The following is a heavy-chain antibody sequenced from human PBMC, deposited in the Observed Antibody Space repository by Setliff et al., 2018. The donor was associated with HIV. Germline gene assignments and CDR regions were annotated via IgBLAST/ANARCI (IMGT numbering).Heavy chain of an antibody. D-gene: IGHD6-19*01. CDR2: INVNNDAT. Sequence: GASVKVSCKASGYTFTSHYIHWVRQAPGQGLEWMGWINVNNDATNYAQKFQGRVSMTRDTSISTAYMELNNLRSEDTAVYYCARDGLLVAGIRLDNWGQGTLVTVSS. V-gene: IGHV1-2*02. CDR1: GYTFTSHY. CDR3: ARDGLLVAGIRLDN. J-gene: IGHJ4*02.